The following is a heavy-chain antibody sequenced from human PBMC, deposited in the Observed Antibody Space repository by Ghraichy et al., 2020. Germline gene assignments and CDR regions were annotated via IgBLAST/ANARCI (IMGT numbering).Heavy chain of an antibody. CDR2: INPNSGGT. CDR1: GYTFTGYY. CDR3: ARSYGSGSYYGSGWFDP. Sequence: ASVKVSCKASGYTFTGYYMHWVRQAPGQGLEWMGRINPNSGGTNYAQKSQGRVTMTRDTSISTAYMELSRLRSDDTAVYYCARSYGSGSYYGSGWFDPWGQGTLVTVSS. J-gene: IGHJ5*02. V-gene: IGHV1-2*06. D-gene: IGHD3-10*01.